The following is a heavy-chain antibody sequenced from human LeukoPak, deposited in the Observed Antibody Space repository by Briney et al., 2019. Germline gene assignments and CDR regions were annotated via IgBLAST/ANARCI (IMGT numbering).Heavy chain of an antibody. J-gene: IGHJ1*01. CDR2: INPSGGSP. CDR1: GYTFTSYY. Sequence: ASVKVSCKASGYTFTSYYMRWVRQAPGQGVEWMGIINPSGGSPNYPQKFQGRVTMTRDTSTSTVYMEPSSLRSEDTAVYYCARGTGDILTGYSLAEYFQHWGQGTLVTVSS. CDR3: ARGTGDILTGYSLAEYFQH. V-gene: IGHV1-46*01. D-gene: IGHD3-9*01.